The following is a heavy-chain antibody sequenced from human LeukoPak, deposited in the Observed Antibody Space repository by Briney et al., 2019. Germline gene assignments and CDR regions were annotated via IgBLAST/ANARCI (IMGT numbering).Heavy chain of an antibody. CDR1: GYTFTSYG. V-gene: IGHV1-69*05. CDR3: ASGPVLRDDY. Sequence: SVKVSCKASGYTFTSYGISWVRQAPGQGLEWMGRIIPIFGTANYAQKFQGRVTITTDESTSTAYMELSSLRSEDTAVYYCASGPVLRDDYWGQGTLVTVSS. J-gene: IGHJ4*02. CDR2: IIPIFGTA. D-gene: IGHD3-10*01.